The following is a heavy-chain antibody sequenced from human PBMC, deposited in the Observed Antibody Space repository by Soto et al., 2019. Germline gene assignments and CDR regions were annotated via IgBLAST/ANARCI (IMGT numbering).Heavy chain of an antibody. D-gene: IGHD4-17*01. CDR2: IYYSGST. CDR3: ASFYGGNSDYFDY. Sequence: SETLSLTCTVSGGSVSSGSYYWGWIRQPPGKGLEWIGYIYYSGSTNYNPSLKSRVTISVDTSKNQFSLKLSSVAAADTAVYYCASFYGGNSDYFDYWGQGTLVTVSS. J-gene: IGHJ4*02. CDR1: GGSVSSGSYY. V-gene: IGHV4-61*01.